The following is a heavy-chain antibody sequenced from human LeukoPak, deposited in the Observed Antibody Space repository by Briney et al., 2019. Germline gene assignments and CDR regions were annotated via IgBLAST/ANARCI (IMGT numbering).Heavy chain of an antibody. J-gene: IGHJ4*02. Sequence: GRSLRLSCAASGFTFSTYAMHWVRQAPGKGLEWVAIISHDGTNKYYADSVKGRFTVSRDNSKDALYLQMNSLRVEDTAVHYCATSISATGEALDYWGQGTLVTVSS. CDR2: ISHDGTNK. CDR3: ATSISATGEALDY. CDR1: GFTFSTYA. D-gene: IGHD6-13*01. V-gene: IGHV3-30-3*01.